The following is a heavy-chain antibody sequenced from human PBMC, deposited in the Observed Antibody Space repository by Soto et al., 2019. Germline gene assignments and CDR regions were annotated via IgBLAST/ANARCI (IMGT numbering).Heavy chain of an antibody. Sequence: SETLSLTCAVSGFFISSGNYWGWIRKPPGKGLEWIGSIFHGGNTYYNPSLKSRVAISVDMSKNQFSLKLNSVTAADTAVYYCARARWYDAFDVWGQGTVVTVSS. D-gene: IGHD2-15*01. CDR3: ARARWYDAFDV. CDR2: IFHGGNT. J-gene: IGHJ3*01. V-gene: IGHV4-38-2*01. CDR1: GFFISSGNY.